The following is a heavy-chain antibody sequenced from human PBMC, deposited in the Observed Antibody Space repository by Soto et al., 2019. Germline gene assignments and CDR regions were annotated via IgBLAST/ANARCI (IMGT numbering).Heavy chain of an antibody. Sequence: ASVKVSCKASGYTFTSYYMHWVRQAPGQGLEWMGIINPSGGSTSYAQKFQGRVTMTRDTSTSTVYMELSSLRSEDTAVYYCAGNTEVYYDFWSGYWDCDYWGQGTLVTVSS. CDR3: AGNTEVYYDFWSGYWDCDY. J-gene: IGHJ4*02. V-gene: IGHV1-46*01. D-gene: IGHD3-3*01. CDR1: GYTFTSYY. CDR2: INPSGGST.